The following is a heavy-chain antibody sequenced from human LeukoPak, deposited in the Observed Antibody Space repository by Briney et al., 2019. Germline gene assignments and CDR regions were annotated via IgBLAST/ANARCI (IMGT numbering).Heavy chain of an antibody. D-gene: IGHD2-21*01. J-gene: IGHJ4*02. CDR1: GGSISSSSYY. Sequence: ASETLSLTCTVSGGSISSSSYYWGWIRQPPGKGLEWIGSIYDSGSTYYNPSLKSRVTISVDTSKNQFSLKLSSVTAADTAVYYCARLQSSGLVWSVYWGQGTLVTVSS. CDR3: ARLQSSGLVWSVY. V-gene: IGHV4-39*01. CDR2: IYDSGST.